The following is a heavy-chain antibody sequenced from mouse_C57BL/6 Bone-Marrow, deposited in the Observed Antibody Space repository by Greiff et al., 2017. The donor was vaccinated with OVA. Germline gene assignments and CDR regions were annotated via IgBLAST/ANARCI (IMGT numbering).Heavy chain of an antibody. V-gene: IGHV5-17*01. CDR2: ISSGSSTI. J-gene: IGHJ4*01. Sequence: EVKLMESGGGLVKPGGSLKLSCAASGFTFSDYGMHWVRQAPEKGLEWVAYISSGSSTIYYADTVKGRFTISRDNAKNTLFLQMTSLRSEDTAMYYCARNVFITTVVDSAYYAMDYWGQGTSVTVSS. CDR1: GFTFSDYG. D-gene: IGHD1-1*01. CDR3: ARNVFITTVVDSAYYAMDY.